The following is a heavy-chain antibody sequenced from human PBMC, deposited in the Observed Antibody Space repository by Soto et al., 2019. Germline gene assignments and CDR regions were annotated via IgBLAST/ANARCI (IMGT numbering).Heavy chain of an antibody. J-gene: IGHJ4*02. D-gene: IGHD3-22*01. Sequence: SVKVSCKASGGTFSKNTISWVRQAPGQGLEWMGGIMPVFGRPNYAQKFQGRVTITADEYTRTAYMELSRLKSDDTAVYYCARQFDYXXXGYYYAYWGQGTQVTVSS. V-gene: IGHV1-69*13. CDR3: ARQFDYXXXGYYYAY. CDR1: GGTFSKNT. CDR2: IMPVFGRP.